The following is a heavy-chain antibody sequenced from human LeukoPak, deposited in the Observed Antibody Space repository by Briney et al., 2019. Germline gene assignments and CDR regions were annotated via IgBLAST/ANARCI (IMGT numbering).Heavy chain of an antibody. V-gene: IGHV3-30*03. CDR1: GFTFSSYG. J-gene: IGHJ4*02. D-gene: IGHD5-18*01. Sequence: GGSLRLSCAASGFTFSSYGMHWVRQAPGKGLEWVAVISYDGSNKYYADSVKGRFTISRDNSKNTLYLQMNSLRAEDTAVYYCARDRDTAMGLWGQGTLVTVSS. CDR2: ISYDGSNK. CDR3: ARDRDTAMGL.